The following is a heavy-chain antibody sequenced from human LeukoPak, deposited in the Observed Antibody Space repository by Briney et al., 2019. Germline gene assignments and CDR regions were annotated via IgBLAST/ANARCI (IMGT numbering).Heavy chain of an antibody. CDR2: ISSSGSTI. CDR3: AKDKGSSSWDEYYYYMDV. D-gene: IGHD6-13*01. CDR1: GFTFSDYY. J-gene: IGHJ6*03. V-gene: IGHV3-11*04. Sequence: PGGSLRLSCAASGFTFSDYYMSWIRQAPGKGLEWVSYISSSGSTIYYADSVKGRFTISRDNAKNSLYLQMNSLRAEDTAVYYCAKDKGSSSWDEYYYYMDVWGKGTTVTVSS.